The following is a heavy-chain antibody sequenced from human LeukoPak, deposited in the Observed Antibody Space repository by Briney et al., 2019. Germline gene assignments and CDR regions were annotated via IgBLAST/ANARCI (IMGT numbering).Heavy chain of an antibody. D-gene: IGHD6-13*01. CDR2: INHSGST. CDR3: ARVSMTPPGIAAAGTGNYDY. Sequence: PSETLSLTCAVYGGSFSGYYWNWIRQPPGKGLEWIGEINHSGSTNYNPSLKNRVTISVDTSKNQFSLKLSSVTAADTAVYYCARVSMTPPGIAAAGTGNYDYWGQGTLVTVSS. CDR1: GGSFSGYY. V-gene: IGHV4-34*01. J-gene: IGHJ4*02.